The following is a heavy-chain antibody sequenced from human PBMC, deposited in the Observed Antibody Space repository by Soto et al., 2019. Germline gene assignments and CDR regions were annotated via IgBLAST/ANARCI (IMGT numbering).Heavy chain of an antibody. D-gene: IGHD3-22*01. CDR2: IYYSGST. Sequence: TLSLTCTVSGGSISSYYWSWIRQPPGKGLEWIGYIYYSGSTNYNPSLKSRVTISVDTSKNQFSLKLSSVTAADTAVYYCARLPDYYDSSGYYVDYWGQGTLVTVSS. V-gene: IGHV4-59*01. CDR1: GGSISSYY. J-gene: IGHJ4*02. CDR3: ARLPDYYDSSGYYVDY.